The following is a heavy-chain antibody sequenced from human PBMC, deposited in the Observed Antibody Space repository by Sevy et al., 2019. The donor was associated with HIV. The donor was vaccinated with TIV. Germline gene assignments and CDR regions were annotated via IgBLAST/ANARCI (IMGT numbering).Heavy chain of an antibody. V-gene: IGHV3-11*01. CDR1: IFTFSDYY. CDR2: ISSGGSHI. D-gene: IGHD5-18*01. CDR3: ARVRYNYGSYYFDY. J-gene: IGHJ4*02. Sequence: GGSLRPSCAASIFTFSDYYMTWIRQAPGKGLECVSHISSGGSHIHYADSVKGRFTISRDNAKKSLYLQMNSLTAEDTAVYYCARVRYNYGSYYFDYWGQGTLVTVSS.